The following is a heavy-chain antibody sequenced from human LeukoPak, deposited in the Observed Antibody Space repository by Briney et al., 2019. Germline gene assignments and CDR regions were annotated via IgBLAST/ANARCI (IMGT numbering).Heavy chain of an antibody. D-gene: IGHD5-18*01. J-gene: IGHJ6*03. CDR1: GYTFTGYY. Sequence: ASVKVSCTASGYTFTGYYMHWVRQAPGQGLEWVGGINLNSGGTNYAQKFHGRVTMTRDTSISAAYMELSRLRSDNTAVYYCASGTAMVTSYYYYYYYMDVWGKGTTVTVSS. V-gene: IGHV1-2*02. CDR3: ASGTAMVTSYYYYYYYMDV. CDR2: INLNSGGT.